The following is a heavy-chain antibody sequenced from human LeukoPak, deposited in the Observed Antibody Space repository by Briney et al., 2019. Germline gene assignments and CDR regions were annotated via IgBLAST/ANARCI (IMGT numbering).Heavy chain of an antibody. CDR1: GFTFNSYG. V-gene: IGHV3-30*18. Sequence: GGSLRLSCAASGFTFNSYGMHWVRQVPGKGLEWVAIISYDGTNKYYADSVKGRFTISRDSSKNTLYLQMNGLRAEDTAVYYCAKDLDFRRGYSYEIDYWGQGTLVTVSS. J-gene: IGHJ4*02. CDR2: ISYDGTNK. CDR3: AKDLDFRRGYSYEIDY. D-gene: IGHD5-18*01.